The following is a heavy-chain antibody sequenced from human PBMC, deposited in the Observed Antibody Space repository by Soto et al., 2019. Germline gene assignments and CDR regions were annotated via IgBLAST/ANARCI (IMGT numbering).Heavy chain of an antibody. V-gene: IGHV3-30*18. J-gene: IGHJ4*02. CDR1: GFIFSTYG. Sequence: GGSLRLSCAASGFIFSTYGMHWVRQAPGKGLEWVAVISFDGRNTYYADSVRGRFTISRDNSKNTLYLQMNSLRAEDTAVYYCAKDSRRSSYYDFWSGYYTGPSFDYWGQGTLVTVSS. CDR3: AKDSRRSSYYDFWSGYYTGPSFDY. D-gene: IGHD3-3*01. CDR2: ISFDGRNT.